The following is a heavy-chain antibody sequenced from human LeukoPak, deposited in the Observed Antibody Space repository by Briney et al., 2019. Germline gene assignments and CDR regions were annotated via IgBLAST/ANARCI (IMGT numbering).Heavy chain of an antibody. Sequence: ASVKVSCKASGYTFIDYFIHCVRHPTGQGLVWMGWINPNIDDASYAQKCQDRVTMTRDRSINTAYMERSRLTSDDTAVYYCARMALDGGDSIGFDSWGQGNLVTVSS. CDR3: ARMALDGGDSIGFDS. J-gene: IGHJ5*01. D-gene: IGHD2-21*02. V-gene: IGHV1-2*02. CDR1: GYTFIDYF. CDR2: INPNIDDA.